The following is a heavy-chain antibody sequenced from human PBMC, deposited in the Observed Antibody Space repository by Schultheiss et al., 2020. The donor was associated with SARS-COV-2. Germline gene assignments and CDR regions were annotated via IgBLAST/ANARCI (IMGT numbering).Heavy chain of an antibody. V-gene: IGHV4-31*11. CDR2: IYYSGST. CDR3: ARGGVAVAGKTNWFDP. CDR1: GGSISSGGYS. Sequence: SETLSLTCAVSGGSISSGGYSWSWIRQHPGKGLEWIGYIYYSGSTYYNPSLRNRVTISADTSANQFSLKLSSVTAADTAVYYCARGGVAVAGKTNWFDPWGQGTLVTVSS. J-gene: IGHJ5*02. D-gene: IGHD6-19*01.